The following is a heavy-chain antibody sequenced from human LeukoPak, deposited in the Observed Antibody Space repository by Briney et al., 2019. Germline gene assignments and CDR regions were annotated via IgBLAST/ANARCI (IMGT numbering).Heavy chain of an antibody. D-gene: IGHD4-17*01. CDR2: IYYSGST. CDR1: GGSISSYY. Sequence: PSETLSLTCTVSGGSISSYYWSWIRQPPGKGLEWIGYIYYSGSTNYNPSLKSRVTISVDTSKNQFSLKLSSVTAADTAVYYCARVTDYGGNSGAFEIDYWGQGTLVTVSS. V-gene: IGHV4-59*12. CDR3: ARVTDYGGNSGAFEIDY. J-gene: IGHJ4*02.